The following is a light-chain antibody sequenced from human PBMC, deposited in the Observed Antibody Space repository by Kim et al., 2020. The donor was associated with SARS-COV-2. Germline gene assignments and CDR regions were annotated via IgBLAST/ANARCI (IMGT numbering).Light chain of an antibody. CDR3: AAWDDSLSGRV. CDR1: RSNIGSNF. J-gene: IGLJ2*01. Sequence: GERVTISCSGSRSNIGSNFGYWYQQLPGTAPKLLIHRNNQGPSGVPDRFSGSKSGTSAYLAISGLQSEDGADYYCAAWDDSLSGRVFGGGTQLTVL. CDR2: RNN. V-gene: IGLV1-47*01.